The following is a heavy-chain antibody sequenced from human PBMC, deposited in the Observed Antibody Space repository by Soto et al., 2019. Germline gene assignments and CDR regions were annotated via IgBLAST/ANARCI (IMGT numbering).Heavy chain of an antibody. J-gene: IGHJ4*02. CDR1: GFTFDDYA. Sequence: GGSLRLSCAASGFTFDDYAMTWVRQAPGKGLEWVAGINWNGDATGHADSVKGRFTISRDNAKNSLYLQMNSLRTEDTALYHCARVKGGYDLGNYFDYWGQGSLVTVSS. V-gene: IGHV3-20*01. D-gene: IGHD5-12*01. CDR2: INWNGDAT. CDR3: ARVKGGYDLGNYFDY.